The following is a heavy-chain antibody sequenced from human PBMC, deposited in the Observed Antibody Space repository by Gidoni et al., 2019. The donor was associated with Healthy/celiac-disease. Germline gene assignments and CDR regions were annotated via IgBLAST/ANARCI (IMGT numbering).Heavy chain of an antibody. V-gene: IGHV3-7*03. CDR3: ARLYSYGQYYYYYYYMDV. D-gene: IGHD5-18*01. CDR2: IKQDGSEK. CDR1: GFTFSSYW. J-gene: IGHJ6*03. Sequence: EVQLVESGGGLVQPGGSLRLSSAASGFTFSSYWMSWVRQAPGKGLEWVANIKQDGSEKYYVDSVKGRFTISRDNAKNSLYLQMNSLRAEDTAVYYCARLYSYGQYYYYYYYMDVWGKGTTVTVSS.